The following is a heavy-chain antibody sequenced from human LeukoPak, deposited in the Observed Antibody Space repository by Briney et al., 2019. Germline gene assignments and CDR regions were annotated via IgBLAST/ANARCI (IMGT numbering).Heavy chain of an antibody. CDR2: IYHSGST. CDR1: GGSISSSNW. CDR3: ARDLVDYGDYGFYYYGMDV. J-gene: IGHJ6*02. D-gene: IGHD4-17*01. Sequence: SETLSLTCAVSGGSISSSNWWSWVRQPPGKGLEWIGEIYHSGSTNYNPSLKSRVTISVDTSKNQFSLKLSSVTAADTAVYYCARDLVDYGDYGFYYYGMDVWGQGTTVTVSS. V-gene: IGHV4-4*02.